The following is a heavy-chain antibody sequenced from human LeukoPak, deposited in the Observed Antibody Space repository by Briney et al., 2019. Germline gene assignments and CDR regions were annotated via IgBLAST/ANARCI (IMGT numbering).Heavy chain of an antibody. D-gene: IGHD1-1*01. CDR3: ARDINWNEGLDY. J-gene: IGHJ4*02. CDR2: INPNSGGT. V-gene: IGHV1-2*02. Sequence: ASVKASCKASGYTFTGYYMHWVRQAPGQGLEWMGWINPNSGGTNYAQKFQGRVTMTRYTSISTAYMELSRLRPDDTAVYYCARDINWNEGLDYWGQGTLVTVSS. CDR1: GYTFTGYY.